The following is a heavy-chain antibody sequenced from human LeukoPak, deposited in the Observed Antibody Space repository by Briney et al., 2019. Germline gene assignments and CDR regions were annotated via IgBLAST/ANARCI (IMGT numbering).Heavy chain of an antibody. V-gene: IGHV3-66*01. CDR3: ARFRGSNGMDV. Sequence: GGSLRLSCAASGFTVSSNYMSWVRQAPGKGLEWVSVIYNDGSTYYADSVKGRFTISRDNAENSLYLQMNSLSAEDTAVYYCARFRGSNGMDVWGQGTSVTVSS. J-gene: IGHJ6*02. CDR1: GFTVSSNY. CDR2: IYNDGST.